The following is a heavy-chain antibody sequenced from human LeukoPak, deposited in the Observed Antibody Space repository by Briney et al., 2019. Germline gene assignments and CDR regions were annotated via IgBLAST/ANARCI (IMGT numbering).Heavy chain of an antibody. J-gene: IGHJ6*02. V-gene: IGHV6-1*01. D-gene: IGHD5-12*01. CDR2: TYYRSKWYN. Sequence: SQTLSLTCAISGDSVSSNSAAWNWIRQSPSRGLEWLGRTYYRSKWYNDYAVSVKSRITTNPDTSKNQFSLQLNSVTPEDTAVYYCARDYAEWLRFGPYYYGMDVWGQGTTVTVSS. CDR3: ARDYAEWLRFGPYYYGMDV. CDR1: GDSVSSNSAA.